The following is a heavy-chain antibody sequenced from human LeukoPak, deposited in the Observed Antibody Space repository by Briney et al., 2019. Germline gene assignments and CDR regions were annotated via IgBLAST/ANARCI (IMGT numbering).Heavy chain of an antibody. J-gene: IGHJ4*02. V-gene: IGHV3-30*18. Sequence: GGSLRLSCAASRFIFSNYDMHWVRQGPGKGLEWVAVISYDGSNKYYVDSVKGRFTISRDNSKNTLYLQMNSLRAEDTAVYYCAKGHTTYSEYSSSWYAPDYWGQGTLVTVSS. CDR1: RFIFSNYD. CDR3: AKGHTTYSEYSSSWYAPDY. D-gene: IGHD6-13*01. CDR2: ISYDGSNK.